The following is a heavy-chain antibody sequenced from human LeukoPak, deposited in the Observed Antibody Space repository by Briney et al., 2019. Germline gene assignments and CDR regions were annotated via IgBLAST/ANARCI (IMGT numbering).Heavy chain of an antibody. D-gene: IGHD3-22*01. CDR3: VRFYDSRGYYYFDY. J-gene: IGHJ4*02. CDR1: GYTFTGYY. CDR2: INPNSGGT. Sequence: GASVKVSCKASGYTFTGYYMHWVRQAPGQGLEWMGWINPNSGGTNYAQKFQGRVTMTRDTSISTAYMELSRLRSDDTAVYYCVRFYDSRGYYYFDYWGQGTLVTVSS. V-gene: IGHV1-2*02.